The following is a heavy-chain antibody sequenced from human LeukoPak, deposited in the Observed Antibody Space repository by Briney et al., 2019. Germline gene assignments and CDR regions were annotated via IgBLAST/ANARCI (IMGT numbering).Heavy chain of an antibody. V-gene: IGHV4-59*01. CDR3: AREGGYYDSSGYYRPQFYYYMDV. Sequence: SETLSLTCTVSGGSISSYYWSWSRQRPGQGLEWVGYIYYSGSANYNPSLKSRVTISVDTSKNHFCLKLSSVTAADTAVYYCAREGGYYDSSGYYRPQFYYYMDVWGKGTTVTISS. CDR2: IYYSGSA. CDR1: GGSISSYY. D-gene: IGHD3-22*01. J-gene: IGHJ6*03.